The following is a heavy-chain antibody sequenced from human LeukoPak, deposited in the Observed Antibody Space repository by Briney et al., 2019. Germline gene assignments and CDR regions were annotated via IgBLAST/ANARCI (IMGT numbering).Heavy chain of an antibody. CDR2: IIPIFGTA. J-gene: IGHJ5*02. Sequence: GASVKVSCKASGGTFSSYAISWVRQAPGQGLEWMGGIIPIFGTANYAQKFQGRVTMTRDTSTSTVYMELSSLRSEDTAVYYCAREGGNIVVVPGTFDPWGQGTLVTVSS. V-gene: IGHV1-69*05. CDR1: GGTFSSYA. D-gene: IGHD2-2*01. CDR3: AREGGNIVVVPGTFDP.